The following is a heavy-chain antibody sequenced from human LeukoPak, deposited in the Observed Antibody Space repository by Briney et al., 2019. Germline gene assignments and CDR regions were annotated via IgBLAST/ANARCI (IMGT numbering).Heavy chain of an antibody. CDR1: GGSFSGYY. D-gene: IGHD2-2*01. J-gene: IGHJ4*02. V-gene: IGHV4-34*01. Sequence: SETLSLTCAVYGGSFSGYYWSWIRQPPGKGLEWIGEINHSGSTNYNPSLKSRATISVDTSKNQFSLKLSSVTAADTAVYYCARRDVVVQLAHWGQGSLVTVSS. CDR2: INHSGST. CDR3: ARRDVVVQLAH.